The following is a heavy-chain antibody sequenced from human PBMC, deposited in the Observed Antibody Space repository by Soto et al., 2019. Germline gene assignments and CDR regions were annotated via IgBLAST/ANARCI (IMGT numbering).Heavy chain of an antibody. CDR1: GFTFSSYC. J-gene: IGHJ4*02. D-gene: IGHD6-19*01. Sequence: QVQLVESGGGVVQPGRSLRLSCAASGFTFSSYCMHWVRQAPGKGLEWVAVISYDGSNKYYADSVKGRFTISRDNSKNTLYLQLNSRRAEDTAVYYCANDRSSGSGWNYFDYWGQGTLVTVSS. CDR3: ANDRSSGSGWNYFDY. CDR2: ISYDGSNK. V-gene: IGHV3-30*18.